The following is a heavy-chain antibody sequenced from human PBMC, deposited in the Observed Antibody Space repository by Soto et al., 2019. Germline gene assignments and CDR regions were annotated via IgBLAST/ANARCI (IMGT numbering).Heavy chain of an antibody. CDR1: GYTFTSYY. V-gene: IGHV1-46*03. CDR3: AGSHLRFGNTDY. Sequence: QVQLVQSGAEVKKPGASVKVSCKASGYTFTSYYMHWVRQAPGQGLEWMGIINPSGGSTSYAQKLLGRVTMTRDTSTSSVSMELSSLRSEDTAVDYCAGSHLRFGNTDYWGQGTLVTVSS. J-gene: IGHJ4*02. D-gene: IGHD2-15*01. CDR2: INPSGGST.